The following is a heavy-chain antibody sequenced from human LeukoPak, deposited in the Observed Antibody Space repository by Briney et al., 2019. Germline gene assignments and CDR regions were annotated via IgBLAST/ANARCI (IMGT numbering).Heavy chain of an antibody. CDR3: ARDRPASITIFGVVTYYGMDV. V-gene: IGHV3-66*01. Sequence: PGGSLRLSCAASGFTVSSNYMSWVRQAPGKGLEWVSVIYSGGSTYYADSVKGRFTISRDSSKNTLYLQMNSLRAEDTAVYYCARDRPASITIFGVVTYYGMDVWGQGTTVTVSS. CDR2: IYSGGST. J-gene: IGHJ6*02. CDR1: GFTVSSNY. D-gene: IGHD3-3*01.